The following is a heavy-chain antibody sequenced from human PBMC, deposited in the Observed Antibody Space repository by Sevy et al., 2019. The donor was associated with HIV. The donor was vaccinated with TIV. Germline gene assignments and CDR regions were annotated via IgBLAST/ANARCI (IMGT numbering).Heavy chain of an antibody. V-gene: IGHV3-30-3*01. CDR1: GFAFSDYA. Sequence: GGSLRLSCEAFGFAFSDYAMHWVRQVPGKGLEWLAVVSYDGSNTSYADSVKGRFTVSRDNSKNTLYLQMNNLRRDDTAVFYCARFPPQRAFDIWGQGTTVTVSS. CDR3: ARFPPQRAFDI. CDR2: VSYDGSNT. J-gene: IGHJ3*02.